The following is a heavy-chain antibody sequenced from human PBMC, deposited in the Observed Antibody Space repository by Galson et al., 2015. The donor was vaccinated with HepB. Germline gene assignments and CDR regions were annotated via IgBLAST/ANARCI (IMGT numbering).Heavy chain of an antibody. CDR1: GFTFNRHG. CDR3: AREIVYFFDY. J-gene: IGHJ4*02. CDR2: IWHDGSNK. D-gene: IGHD3-16*02. V-gene: IGHV3-33*01. Sequence: SLRLSCAASGFTFNRHGMHWVRQTPGKGLEWVAAIWHDGSNKLYADSMKGRFTISRDNAKNSLYLQMNSLRVEDTAVYYCAREIVYFFDYSGQGILVTVSS.